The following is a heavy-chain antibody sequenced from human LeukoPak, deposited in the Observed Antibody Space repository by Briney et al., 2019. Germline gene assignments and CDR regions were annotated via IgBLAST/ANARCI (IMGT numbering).Heavy chain of an antibody. V-gene: IGHV3-33*08. D-gene: IGHD6-13*01. J-gene: IGHJ4*02. CDR3: ARRIAAAAAPYYFDY. Sequence: GGSLRLSCAASGFTFSSYAMSWVRQAPGKGLEWVAVISNNGGYKHYTDSVKGRFTISRDDSKSTVYLQMNSLRAEDTAVYYCARRIAAAAAPYYFDYWGQGTLVTVSS. CDR1: GFTFSSYA. CDR2: ISNNGGYK.